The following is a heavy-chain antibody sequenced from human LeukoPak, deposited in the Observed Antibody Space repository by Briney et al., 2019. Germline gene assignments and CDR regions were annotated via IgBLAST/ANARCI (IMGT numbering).Heavy chain of an antibody. CDR1: GFTVSNNY. V-gene: IGHV3-53*01. CDR2: IFSGGST. CDR3: ARDSRQDYYDSSGYLWSAFDI. J-gene: IGHJ3*02. Sequence: GGSLRLSCAASGFTVSNNYMSWVRQAPGKGLEWVSVIFSGGSTYYADSVKGRFTISRDNSKNTLYLQMNSLRAEDTAVYYCARDSRQDYYDSSGYLWSAFDIWGQGTMVTVSS. D-gene: IGHD3-22*01.